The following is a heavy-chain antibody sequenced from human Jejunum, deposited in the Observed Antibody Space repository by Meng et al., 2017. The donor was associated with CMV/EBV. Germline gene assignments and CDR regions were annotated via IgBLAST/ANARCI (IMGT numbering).Heavy chain of an antibody. CDR1: FPFTSFA. J-gene: IGHJ4*02. CDR2: ISVSGDTT. D-gene: IGHD6-19*01. Sequence: FPFTSFAMTWVRQAPGKGLEWVSTISVSGDTTFHADSVKGRFTISRDNSKNTLFLQMNSLRVDDTAIYYCVKESSAWTSGDYYDHWGRGTKVTVPQ. CDR3: VKESSAWTSGDYYDH. V-gene: IGHV3-23*01.